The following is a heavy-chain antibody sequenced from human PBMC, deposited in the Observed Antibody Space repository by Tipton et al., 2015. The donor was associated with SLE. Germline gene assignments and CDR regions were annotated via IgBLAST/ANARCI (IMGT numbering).Heavy chain of an antibody. CDR2: INHSGGT. D-gene: IGHD3-16*01. V-gene: IGHV4-34*01. Sequence: TLSLTCAVYGGSFSGYYWSWIRQPPGKGLEWIGEINHSGGTNYNPSLKSRVTISVDTSKNQFSLKLSSVTAADTAVYYCARGFGPADYWGQGTLVTVSS. CDR1: GGSFSGYY. CDR3: ARGFGPADY. J-gene: IGHJ4*02.